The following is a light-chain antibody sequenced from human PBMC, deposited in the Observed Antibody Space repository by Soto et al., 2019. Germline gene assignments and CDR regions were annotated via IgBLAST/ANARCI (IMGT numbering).Light chain of an antibody. J-gene: IGKJ2*01. V-gene: IGKV3-11*01. CDR2: DSS. CDR1: QSVSSY. CDR3: QQRSNWPPYT. Sequence: EIVLTQSPATLSLSPGERATLFCRSSQSVSSYVAWYQQKPGQAPRLLIYDSSNSATGIPTRFSGSGSGTDFTLTISSLEPEDFAVYYCQQRSNWPPYTFGQGTKLEIK.